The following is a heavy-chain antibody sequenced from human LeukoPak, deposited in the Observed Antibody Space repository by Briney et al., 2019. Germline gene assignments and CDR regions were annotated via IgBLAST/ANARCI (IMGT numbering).Heavy chain of an antibody. V-gene: IGHV4-34*01. CDR2: INHSGST. CDR1: GGSFSGYY. Sequence: PSETLSLTCAVYGGSFSGYYWSWIRQPPGKGLEWIGEINHSGSTNSNPSLKSRVTISVDTSKNQFSLKLSSVTAADTAVYYCARGGVVPAAIDYWGQGTLVTVSS. J-gene: IGHJ4*02. CDR3: ARGGVVPAAIDY. D-gene: IGHD2-2*01.